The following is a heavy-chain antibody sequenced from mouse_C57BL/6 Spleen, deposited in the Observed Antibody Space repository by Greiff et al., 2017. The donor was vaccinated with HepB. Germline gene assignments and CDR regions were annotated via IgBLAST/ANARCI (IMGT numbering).Heavy chain of an antibody. V-gene: IGHV1-55*01. CDR2: IYPGSGST. CDR1: GYTFTSYW. D-gene: IGHD1-1*01. Sequence: QVQLQQPGAELVKPGASVKMSCKASGYTFTSYWITWVKQRPGQGLEWIGDIYPGSGSTNYNEKFKSKATLTVDTSSSTAYMQLSSLTSENAAVYYCARAYVSSYRYFDVWGTVTTVTVSS. CDR3: ARAYVSSYRYFDV. J-gene: IGHJ1*03.